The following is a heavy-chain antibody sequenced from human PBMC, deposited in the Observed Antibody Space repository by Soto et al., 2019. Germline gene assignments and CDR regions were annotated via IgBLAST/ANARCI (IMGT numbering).Heavy chain of an antibody. Sequence: GGSLRLSCAASGFTFSSYGMHWVRQAPGKGLEWVAVIWYDGSNKYYADSVKGRFTISRDNSKNTLYLQMNSLRAEDTAVYYCARDLSHYDFWSGLDYWGQGTLVTVSS. CDR2: IWYDGSNK. D-gene: IGHD3-3*01. J-gene: IGHJ4*02. CDR1: GFTFSSYG. V-gene: IGHV3-33*01. CDR3: ARDLSHYDFWSGLDY.